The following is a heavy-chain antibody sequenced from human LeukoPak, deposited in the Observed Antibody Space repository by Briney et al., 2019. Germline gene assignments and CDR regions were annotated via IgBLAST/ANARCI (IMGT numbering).Heavy chain of an antibody. V-gene: IGHV3-30*18. Sequence: PGGSLRLSCAASGFTFSSYGMHWVRQAPGKGLEWVAVISYDGSNKYYADSVKGRFTISRDNSKNTLYLQMNSLRAEDTAVYYCAKSSGDQLVDYWGQGTLVTVSS. CDR2: ISYDGSNK. D-gene: IGHD2-2*01. CDR1: GFTFSSYG. J-gene: IGHJ4*02. CDR3: AKSSGDQLVDY.